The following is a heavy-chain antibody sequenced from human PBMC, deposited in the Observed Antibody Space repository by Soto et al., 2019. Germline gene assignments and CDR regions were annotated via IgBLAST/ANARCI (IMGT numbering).Heavy chain of an antibody. J-gene: IGHJ5*02. CDR1: GDSVSSNSAA. CDR3: ARSQRGSSWFFEVSDWFDP. Sequence: PSQTLSLTCAISGDSVSSNSAAWNWIRQSPSRGLEWLGRTYYRSKWYNDYAVSVKSRITINPDTSKNQFSLQLNSVTPEDTAVYYCARSQRGSSWFFEVSDWFDPWGQGTLVTVSS. CDR2: TYYRSKWYN. V-gene: IGHV6-1*01. D-gene: IGHD6-13*01.